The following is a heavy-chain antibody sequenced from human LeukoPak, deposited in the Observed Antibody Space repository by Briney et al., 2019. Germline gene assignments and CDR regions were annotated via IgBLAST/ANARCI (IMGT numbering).Heavy chain of an antibody. CDR1: GGSFSGYY. CDR3: ARGSGYSSSWYFSTIYYFDY. D-gene: IGHD6-13*01. Sequence: SETLSLTCAVYGGSFSGYYCSWIRQPPGKGLEWIGEINHSGSNNYNPSLKSRVTISVDTSKNQFSLKLSSVTAADTAVYYCARGSGYSSSWYFSTIYYFDYWGQGTLVTVSS. V-gene: IGHV4-34*01. J-gene: IGHJ4*02. CDR2: INHSGSN.